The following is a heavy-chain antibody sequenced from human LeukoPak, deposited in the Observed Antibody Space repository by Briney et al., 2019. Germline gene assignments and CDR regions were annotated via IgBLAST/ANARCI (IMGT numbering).Heavy chain of an antibody. CDR1: GYSISSGYY. D-gene: IGHD7-27*01. Sequence: PSETLSLTCTVSGYSISSGYYWGWIRQPPGKGLEWIGSIYHSGSTYYNPSLKSRVTISVDTSKNQFSLRLSSVTAADTAVYYCARVRKVTGAYWGQGTLVTVSS. CDR2: IYHSGST. CDR3: ARVRKVTGAY. V-gene: IGHV4-38-2*02. J-gene: IGHJ4*02.